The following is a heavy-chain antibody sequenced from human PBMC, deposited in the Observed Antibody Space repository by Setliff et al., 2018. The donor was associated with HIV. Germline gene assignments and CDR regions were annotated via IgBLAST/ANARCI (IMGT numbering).Heavy chain of an antibody. CDR3: ARLCIAAAGTRSIPWYFDL. J-gene: IGHJ2*01. CDR2: IYYSGST. CDR1: GGSISSYY. Sequence: SETLSLTCTVSGGSISSYYWSWIRQPPGKGLEWIEYIYYSGSTNYNPSLKSRVTISVDTSKNQFSLKLSSVTAADTAVYYCARLCIAAAGTRSIPWYFDLWGRGTLVTVSS. D-gene: IGHD6-13*01. V-gene: IGHV4-59*08.